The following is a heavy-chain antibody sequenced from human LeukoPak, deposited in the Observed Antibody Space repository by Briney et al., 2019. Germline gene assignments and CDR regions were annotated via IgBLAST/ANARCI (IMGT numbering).Heavy chain of an antibody. Sequence: SETLSLTCSVSTGSVSSGTYYWTWIRQPAGKGLEWIGHIYTSGSTNHNPSLGSRVTISLDASKNQFSLRLTSVTAADTAVYYCARDRYLDVWGKGTTVTVSS. CDR3: ARDRYLDV. CDR2: IYTSGST. CDR1: TGSVSSGTYY. J-gene: IGHJ6*03. V-gene: IGHV4-61*10.